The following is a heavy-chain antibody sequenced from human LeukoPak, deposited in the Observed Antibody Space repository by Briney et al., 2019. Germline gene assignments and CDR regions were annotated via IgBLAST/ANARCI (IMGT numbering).Heavy chain of an antibody. CDR1: AFTVSSIY. J-gene: IGHJ4*02. CDR2: IYSGGST. V-gene: IGHV3-66*02. Sequence: PAGSMTLSCAAYAFTVSSIYMSWDRQAQGMGLEWGSIIYSGGSTYYANSVKGRFTISRDNTKNTLYLQMNSLRAEDTAVYYCARDFDYWGQGTLVTVSS. CDR3: ARDFDY.